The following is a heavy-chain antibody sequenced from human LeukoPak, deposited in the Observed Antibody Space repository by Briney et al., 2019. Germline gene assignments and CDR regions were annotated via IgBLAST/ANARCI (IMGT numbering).Heavy chain of an antibody. CDR3: ARDFRSCSGGSCGTYYYYYMDV. V-gene: IGHV1-2*02. Sequence: ASVKVSCKASGYTFTGYYMHWVRQAPGQGLEWMGWINPNSGGTNYAQKFQGRVTMTRDTSISTAYMELSRLRSDDTAVYYCARDFRSCSGGSCGTYYYYYMDVWGKGTTVTVSS. CDR2: INPNSGGT. CDR1: GYTFTGYY. J-gene: IGHJ6*03. D-gene: IGHD2-15*01.